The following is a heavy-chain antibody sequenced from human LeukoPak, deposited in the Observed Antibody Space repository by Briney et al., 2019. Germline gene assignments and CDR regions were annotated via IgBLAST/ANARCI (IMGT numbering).Heavy chain of an antibody. D-gene: IGHD5-24*01. CDR1: GDSVSTNSVA. CDR3: AREAEITRFDY. Sequence: SQTLSLTCAIYGDSVSTNSVAWNWIRQSPSRGLEWLGRTSYRSKWYNDYAVSVKSRITITPDTSKNQFSLQLNSVTPEDTAVYYCAREAEITRFDYWGQGTLVTVSS. CDR2: TSYRSKWYN. J-gene: IGHJ4*02. V-gene: IGHV6-1*01.